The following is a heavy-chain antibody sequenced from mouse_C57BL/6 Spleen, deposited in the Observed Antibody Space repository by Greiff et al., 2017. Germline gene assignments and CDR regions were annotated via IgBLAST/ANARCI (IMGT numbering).Heavy chain of an antibody. CDR3: ARDYYGSSSFDY. Sequence: VQLKQSGPELVKPGASVKISCKASGYTFTDYYMNWVKQSHGKSLEWIGDINPNNGGTSYNQKFKGKATLTVDKSSSTAYMELRSLTSEDSAVYYCARDYYGSSSFDYWGQGTTLTVSS. CDR1: GYTFTDYY. J-gene: IGHJ2*01. D-gene: IGHD1-1*01. V-gene: IGHV1-26*01. CDR2: INPNNGGT.